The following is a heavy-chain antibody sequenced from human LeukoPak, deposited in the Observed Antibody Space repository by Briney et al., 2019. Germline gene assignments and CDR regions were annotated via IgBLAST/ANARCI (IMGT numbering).Heavy chain of an antibody. CDR3: AKNPTPASMVRGVHSAAFFDY. V-gene: IGHV3-30*18. J-gene: IGHJ4*02. D-gene: IGHD3-10*01. CDR1: GFTFSTYG. Sequence: GGSLRLSCAASGFTFSTYGMHWARQAPGKGLEWVAVISSDGSNKYYADSVKGRFAISRDNSKNTLYLQMNSLRAEDTAVYYCAKNPTPASMVRGVHSAAFFDYWGQGTLVTVSS. CDR2: ISSDGSNK.